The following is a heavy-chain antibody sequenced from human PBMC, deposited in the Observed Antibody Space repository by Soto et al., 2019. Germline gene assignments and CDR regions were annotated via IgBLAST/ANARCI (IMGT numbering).Heavy chain of an antibody. D-gene: IGHD4-17*01. CDR1: GFTFNIYA. V-gene: IGHV3-30-3*01. Sequence: GGSLRLSCAASGFTFNIYALHWVRQAPGKGLEWVAVISFDGTKEYYSDSVKGRFTISRDNLKNTLYLQMNNLRVEDAALYFCAREDDYGYRYINYGLDVWGQGTTVTVSS. CDR2: ISFDGTKE. CDR3: AREDDYGYRYINYGLDV. J-gene: IGHJ6*02.